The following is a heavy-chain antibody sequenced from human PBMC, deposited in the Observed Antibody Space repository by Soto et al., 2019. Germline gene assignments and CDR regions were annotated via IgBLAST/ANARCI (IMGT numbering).Heavy chain of an antibody. CDR1: GFTFSTCW. CDR2: IYQDGSER. CDR3: VKDNRGSY. J-gene: IGHJ4*02. Sequence: EVQLVESGGGLVQPGGSLRLSCAASGFTFSTCWMMWVRQAPGKGLEWVANIYQDGSERYYVDSVKGRFTISRDNAKNSLYLQMNSLRAEDTAVYYCVKDNRGSYWGQGTLVTVSS. D-gene: IGHD3-10*01. V-gene: IGHV3-7*01.